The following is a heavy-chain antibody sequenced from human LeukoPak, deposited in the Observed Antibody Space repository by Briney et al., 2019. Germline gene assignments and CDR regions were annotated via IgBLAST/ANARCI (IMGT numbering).Heavy chain of an antibody. J-gene: IGHJ6*03. D-gene: IGHD3-22*01. V-gene: IGHV4-4*07. Sequence: SETLSLTCTVSGGSISSYYWTWIRQSAGKGLEWIGRINTSGSTNYNPSLRSRVTMSVNTSKNQFSLNLTSVTAADTAVYYCARGRQEVSMIVVVMTAVSYFLDVWGKGATVTVS. CDR2: INTSGST. CDR3: ARGRQEVSMIVVVMTAVSYFLDV. CDR1: GGSISSYY.